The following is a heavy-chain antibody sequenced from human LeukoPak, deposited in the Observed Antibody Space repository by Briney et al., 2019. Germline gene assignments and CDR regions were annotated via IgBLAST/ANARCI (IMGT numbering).Heavy chain of an antibody. J-gene: IGHJ4*02. CDR2: INPNSGGT. CDR1: GYTFTGYY. V-gene: IGHV1-2*02. Sequence: ASVKVSCKASGYTFTGYYLHWVRQAPGQGLEWIGWINPNSGGTNYAQNFQGRVTMTRDTSISTAYLELSRLRSDDTAVYYCASGGGADYWSGYYLDYWGQGTLVTVSS. CDR3: ASGGGADYWSGYYLDY. D-gene: IGHD3-3*01.